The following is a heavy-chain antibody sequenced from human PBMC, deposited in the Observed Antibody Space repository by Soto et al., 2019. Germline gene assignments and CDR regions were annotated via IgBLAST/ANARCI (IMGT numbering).Heavy chain of an antibody. CDR1: GGSFSGYY. CDR3: ARGRGRGYCSGGSCYSLGIRWFDP. J-gene: IGHJ5*02. V-gene: IGHV4-34*01. Sequence: PSETLSLTCAVYGGSFSGYYWSWIRQPPGKGLEWIGEINRSGSTNYNPSLKSRVTISVDTSKNQFSLKLSSVTAADTAVYYCARGRGRGYCSGGSCYSLGIRWFDPWGQGTLVTVSS. CDR2: INRSGST. D-gene: IGHD2-15*01.